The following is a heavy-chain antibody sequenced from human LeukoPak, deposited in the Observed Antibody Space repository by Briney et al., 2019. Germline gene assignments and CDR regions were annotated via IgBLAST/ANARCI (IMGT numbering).Heavy chain of an antibody. Sequence: SVKVSCKASGGTFSSYAISWVRQAPGQGLEWMGGIIPIFGTANYAQEFQGRVTITADESTSTAYMELSSLRSEDTAVYYCARTRTILAVAGTPYFDYWGQGTLVTVSS. CDR1: GGTFSSYA. CDR2: IIPIFGTA. CDR3: ARTRTILAVAGTPYFDY. D-gene: IGHD6-19*01. V-gene: IGHV1-69*13. J-gene: IGHJ4*02.